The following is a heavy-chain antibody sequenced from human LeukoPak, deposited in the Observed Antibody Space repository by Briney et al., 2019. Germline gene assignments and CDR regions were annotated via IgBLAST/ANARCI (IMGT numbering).Heavy chain of an antibody. CDR3: ARALGAFDI. J-gene: IGHJ3*02. CDR1: GGSFSGYY. CDR2: INHSGST. Sequence: PSETLSLTCAVYGGSFSGYYWSWIRQPPGKGLEWIGEINHSGSTNYNPSLKSRVTILLDKSKNQVSLKLNSVTAADTAVYYCARALGAFDIWGQGTMVTVSS. V-gene: IGHV4-34*01.